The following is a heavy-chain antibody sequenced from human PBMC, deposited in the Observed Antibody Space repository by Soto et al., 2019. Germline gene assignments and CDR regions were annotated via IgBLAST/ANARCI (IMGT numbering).Heavy chain of an antibody. CDR3: ARDPGAYSSGWYTDY. J-gene: IGHJ4*02. CDR2: ISAYNGNT. V-gene: IGHV1-18*01. D-gene: IGHD6-19*01. Sequence: ASVKVSCKASGYTFTSYGISWVRQAPGQGLEWMGWISAYNGNTNYAQKLQGRVTMTTDTSTSTAYMELRSLRSDDTAVYYCARDPGAYSSGWYTDYWGKGTLVTVS. CDR1: GYTFTSYG.